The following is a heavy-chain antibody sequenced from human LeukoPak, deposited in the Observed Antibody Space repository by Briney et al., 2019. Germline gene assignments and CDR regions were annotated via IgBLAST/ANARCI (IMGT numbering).Heavy chain of an antibody. V-gene: IGHV4-59*08. CDR1: GGSIRSSY. CDR2: IYYRGDT. D-gene: IGHD6-13*01. Sequence: SETLSLTCTVSGGSIRSSYWSWIRQPPGKGLEWIGYIYYRGDTNYNPALKSRVTISIDTSKNQFSLNLSSVTAADSAVYYCARHGGQQLAHGAFDTWGPGTMVTVSS. J-gene: IGHJ3*02. CDR3: ARHGGQQLAHGAFDT.